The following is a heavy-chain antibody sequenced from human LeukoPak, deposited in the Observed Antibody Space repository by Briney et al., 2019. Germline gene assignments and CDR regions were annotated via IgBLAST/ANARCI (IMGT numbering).Heavy chain of an antibody. Sequence: SETLSLTCTVSGGSISSSSYYWGWIRQPPGTGLEWIGEIYHSGSTNYNPSLKSRVTISVDKSKNQFSLKLSSVTAADTAVYYCARGRSSGWYGADIYYFDYWGQGTLVTVSS. V-gene: IGHV4-39*07. J-gene: IGHJ4*02. D-gene: IGHD6-19*01. CDR2: IYHSGST. CDR3: ARGRSSGWYGADIYYFDY. CDR1: GGSISSSSYY.